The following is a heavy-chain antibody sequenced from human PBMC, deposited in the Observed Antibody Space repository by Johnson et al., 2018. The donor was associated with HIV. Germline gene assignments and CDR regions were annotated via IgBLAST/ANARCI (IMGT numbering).Heavy chain of an antibody. CDR3: ARDPTIAWDLKGDAFDI. V-gene: IGHV3-30*09. CDR1: KFTFTTYW. CDR2: ISRDGGTE. J-gene: IGHJ3*02. D-gene: IGHD1-26*01. Sequence: QVQLVESGGGVVQPGRSLRLSCAASKFTFTTYWMHWVRQAPGKGLDWVAFISRDGGTEYYADSVKGRFAISRDNAKSTLYLQMNSLRAEDTALYYCARDPTIAWDLKGDAFDIWGQGTMVTVSS.